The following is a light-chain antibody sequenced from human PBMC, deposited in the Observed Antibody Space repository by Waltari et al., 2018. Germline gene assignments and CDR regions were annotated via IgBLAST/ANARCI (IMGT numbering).Light chain of an antibody. CDR2: NNN. V-gene: IGLV1-44*01. CDR1: SSNIGRDI. J-gene: IGLJ2*01. CDR3: AAWDDSLNGVV. Sequence: QSVLTQSPSASGTSGQMVTISCSGSSSNIGRDIVNWYRHLPGTAPKLLIYNNNLRPSGVPDRFSGSKSGTSASLAISGLQSEDEADYYCAAWDDSLNGVVFGGGTKLSVL.